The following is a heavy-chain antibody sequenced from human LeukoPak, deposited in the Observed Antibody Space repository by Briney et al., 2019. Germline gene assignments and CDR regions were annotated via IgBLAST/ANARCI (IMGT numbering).Heavy chain of an antibody. CDR3: AKALAAAGTGNYFDY. J-gene: IGHJ4*02. Sequence: GGSLRLSCAASGFTFSTYTMNWVRQAPGKGLEWVSAISGSGGSTYYADSVKGRFTISRDNSKNTLYLQMNSLRAEDTAVYYCAKALAAAGTGNYFDYWGQGTLVTVSS. CDR2: ISGSGGST. CDR1: GFTFSTYT. D-gene: IGHD6-13*01. V-gene: IGHV3-23*01.